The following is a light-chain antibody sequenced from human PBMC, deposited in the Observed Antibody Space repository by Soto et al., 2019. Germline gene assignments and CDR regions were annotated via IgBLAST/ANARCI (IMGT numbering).Light chain of an antibody. CDR3: SSYTAGGTI. CDR2: EVS. CDR1: SSDIGGYHY. J-gene: IGLJ1*01. V-gene: IGLV2-14*01. Sequence: QSALTQPPSASGSPGQSVTISCTGTSSDIGGYHYVSWYQQHPGKAPKFMIYEVSNRPSGVSNRFSGSKSGNTASLTISGLQAEDEADYYCSSYTAGGTIFGTGTKVTVL.